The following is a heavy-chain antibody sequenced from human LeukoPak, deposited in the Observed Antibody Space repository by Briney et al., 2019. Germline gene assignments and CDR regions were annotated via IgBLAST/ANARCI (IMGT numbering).Heavy chain of an antibody. CDR2: IYPGDSDT. Sequence: NLGESLKISCKGSGYSFTNYWIGWVRQMPGKGLEWMGIIYPGDSDTRYSPSLQGQVTISADKSISTAYLRWTSLKASDTAMYYCARQREWGDGFDAFDIWGQGTMVTVSS. CDR3: ARQREWGDGFDAFDI. J-gene: IGHJ3*02. D-gene: IGHD2-21*01. V-gene: IGHV5-51*01. CDR1: GYSFTNYW.